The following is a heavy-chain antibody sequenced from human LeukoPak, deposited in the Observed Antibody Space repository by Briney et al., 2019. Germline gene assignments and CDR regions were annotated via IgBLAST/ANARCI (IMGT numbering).Heavy chain of an antibody. CDR1: GFTFSSYS. Sequence: GSLRLSCAASGFTFSSYSMNWVRQAPGKGLEWVSSISSSSSYMYYADSVKGRFTISRDNAKNSLYLQMNSLRAEDTAVYYCARDEGGEYYYGSGSYNYWGQGTLVTVSS. CDR2: ISSSSSYM. CDR3: ARDEGGEYYYGSGSYNY. J-gene: IGHJ4*02. D-gene: IGHD3-10*01. V-gene: IGHV3-21*01.